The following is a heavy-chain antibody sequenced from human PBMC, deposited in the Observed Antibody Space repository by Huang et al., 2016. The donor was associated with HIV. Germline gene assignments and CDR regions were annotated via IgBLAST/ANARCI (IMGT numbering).Heavy chain of an antibody. CDR1: GDFISSTNYY. CDR2: VYKSGST. D-gene: IGHD6-13*01. Sequence: QLQLQESGPGQVKPSETLSLTCSVSGDFISSTNYYWGWIRQSPGKGLEWVGSVYKSGSTNCIPSLKSRVTLSVDTSRNQFSLRLNSVTAADTAVYYCASQHIGAAATWFWGRGTQVAVSS. V-gene: IGHV4-39*01. J-gene: IGHJ4*02. CDR3: ASQHIGAAATWF.